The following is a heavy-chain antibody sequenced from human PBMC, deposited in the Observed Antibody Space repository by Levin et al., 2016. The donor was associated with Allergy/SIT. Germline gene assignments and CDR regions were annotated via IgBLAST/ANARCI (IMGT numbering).Heavy chain of an antibody. J-gene: IGHJ4*02. Sequence: WIRQPPGKGLEWVSAISGSGGSTYYADSVKGRFTISRDNSKNTLYLQMNSLRAEDTAVYYCAKRVWSTIFGYFDYWGQGTLVTVSS. CDR3: AKRVWSTIFGYFDY. CDR2: ISGSGGST. V-gene: IGHV3-23*01. D-gene: IGHD3-3*01.